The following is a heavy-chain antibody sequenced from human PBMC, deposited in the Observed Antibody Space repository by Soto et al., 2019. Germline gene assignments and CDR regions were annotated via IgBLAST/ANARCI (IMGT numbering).Heavy chain of an antibody. J-gene: IGHJ3*02. V-gene: IGHV3-21*01. CDR2: ISSSSSYI. D-gene: IGHD5-12*01. CDR3: VTAPPGVATIADAFDI. Sequence: GGSLRLSCAASGFTFSSYSMNWVRQAPGKGLEWVSSISSSSSYIYYAVSVKGRFTISSDNANNSLYLQMNSLRAEDTAVYYCVTAPPGVATIADAFDIWGQGTMVTVSS. CDR1: GFTFSSYS.